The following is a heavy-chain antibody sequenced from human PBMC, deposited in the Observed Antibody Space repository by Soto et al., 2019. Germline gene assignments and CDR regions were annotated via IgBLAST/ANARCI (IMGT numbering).Heavy chain of an antibody. CDR2: ISASGRS. J-gene: IGHJ2*01. CDR1: GDFISNFY. V-gene: IGHV4-4*07. D-gene: IGHD2-8*01. CDR3: ARGMGRYFDL. Sequence: QVQLQESGPGLVKPSETLSLTCTVSGDFISNFYWSWIRQPAGKGLQSLGRISASGRSNYNPNLQRRVAMSLDTSKNQFSLRLTSLSATDTAVYFCARGMGRYFDLWGRCTLVTVFS.